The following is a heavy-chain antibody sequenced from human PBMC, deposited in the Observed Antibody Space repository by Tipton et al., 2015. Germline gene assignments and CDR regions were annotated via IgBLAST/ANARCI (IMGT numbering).Heavy chain of an antibody. CDR2: IYYSGST. D-gene: IGHD2-2*01. V-gene: IGHV4-61*01. CDR3: ARGYCTSTNCYSLYGMDV. J-gene: IGHJ6*02. CDR1: GGSVSSGSHY. Sequence: TLSLTCTVSGGSVSSGSHYWSWIRQPPGKGLEWIGYIYYSGSTNYNPSLKGRVTISVDTSKNQFSLKLSSVTAADTAVYYCARGYCTSTNCYSLYGMDVWGQGTTVTVSS.